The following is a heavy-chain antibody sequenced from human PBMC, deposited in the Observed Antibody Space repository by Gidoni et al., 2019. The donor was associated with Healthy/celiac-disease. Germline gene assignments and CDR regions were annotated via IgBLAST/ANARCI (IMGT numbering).Heavy chain of an antibody. CDR3: ARESGGNDPGTDY. V-gene: IGHV4-31*03. D-gene: IGHD2-15*01. J-gene: IGHJ4*02. Sequence: QVQLQESGPGPVKPSQTLSLTCTVSGGSISSGGYYWSWIRQHPGKGLEWIVYIDYSGSTYYNPTLKSRVTISVDTSKNQFSLKLSSVTAADTAVYYCARESGGNDPGTDYWGQGTLVTVSS. CDR1: GGSISSGGYY. CDR2: IDYSGST.